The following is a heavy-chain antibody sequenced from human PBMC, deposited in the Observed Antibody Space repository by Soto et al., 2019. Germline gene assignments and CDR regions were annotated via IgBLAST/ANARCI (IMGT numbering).Heavy chain of an antibody. CDR1: GYTFTSYG. D-gene: IGHD3-3*01. J-gene: IGHJ6*02. Sequence: GASVKVSCKASGYTFTSYGISWVRQAPGQGLEWMGWISAYNGNTNYAQKLQGRVTMTTDTSTSTAYMELTSLRSDDTAVYYCARVPRSGYYTRYYYYGMDVWGQGTTVTVPS. CDR2: ISAYNGNT. CDR3: ARVPRSGYYTRYYYYGMDV. V-gene: IGHV1-18*04.